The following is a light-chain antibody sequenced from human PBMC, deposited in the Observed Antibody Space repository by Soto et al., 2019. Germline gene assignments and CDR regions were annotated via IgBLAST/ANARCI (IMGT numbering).Light chain of an antibody. CDR2: WAS. V-gene: IGKV4-1*01. CDR1: QSVLYSSNNKNY. Sequence: DIVMTQSPDSLAVSLGERATINCKSGQSVLYSSNNKNYLAWYQQKPGQPTKLLIYWASTRESGVPDRFSGSGSGTDFTLTISSLQAEDVAVYYCQQYYSTHTFGQGTKLEIK. J-gene: IGKJ2*01. CDR3: QQYYSTHT.